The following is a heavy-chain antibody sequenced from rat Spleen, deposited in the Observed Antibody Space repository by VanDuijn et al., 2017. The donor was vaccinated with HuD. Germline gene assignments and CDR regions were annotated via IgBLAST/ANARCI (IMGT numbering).Heavy chain of an antibody. D-gene: IGHD5-1*01. CDR2: ISYDGTTT. J-gene: IGHJ2*01. Sequence: EVQLVESGGGLVQPGRSLKLSCAASGFTFSDYDMAWVRQAPTKGLEWVATISYDGTTTSYRDSVRGRFTVSRDNAKSTLYLQMNSLRSEDTATYYCTSNWELDYWGQGVTVTVSS. CDR3: TSNWELDY. V-gene: IGHV5-29*01. CDR1: GFTFSDYD.